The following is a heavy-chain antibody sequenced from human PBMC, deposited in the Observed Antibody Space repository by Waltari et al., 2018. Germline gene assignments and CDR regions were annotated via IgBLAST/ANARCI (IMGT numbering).Heavy chain of an antibody. CDR2: VIPILGIA. CDR3: ARETAGYSSSSY. Sequence: QVQLVQSGAEVKKPGSSVKVSCKASGGTFSSYTISWVRQAPVQGHEWMGRVIPILGIANYAQKFQGRVTMTADKSTSTAYMELSSLRSEDTAVYYCARETAGYSSSSYWGQGTLVTVSS. J-gene: IGHJ4*02. V-gene: IGHV1-69*08. CDR1: GGTFSSYT. D-gene: IGHD6-6*01.